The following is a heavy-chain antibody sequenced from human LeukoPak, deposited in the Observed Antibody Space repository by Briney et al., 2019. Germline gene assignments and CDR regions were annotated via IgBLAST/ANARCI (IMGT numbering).Heavy chain of an antibody. CDR3: ARHDYSGDPFDY. D-gene: IGHD4-11*01. Sequence: SETLSLTCTVSGGSISSSSYYWGWIRQPPGKGLEWIGSIYYSGSTYYNPSLKSRVTISVDTSKNQFSLKLSSVTAADTAVYYCARHDYSGDPFDYWGQGTLVTVSS. CDR2: IYYSGST. V-gene: IGHV4-39*01. J-gene: IGHJ4*02. CDR1: GGSISSSSYY.